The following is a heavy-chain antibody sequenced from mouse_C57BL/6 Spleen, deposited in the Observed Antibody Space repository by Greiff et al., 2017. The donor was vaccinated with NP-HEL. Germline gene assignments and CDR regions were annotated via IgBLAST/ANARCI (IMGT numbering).Heavy chain of an antibody. CDR1: GFSLTSYG. CDR3: ARNRDDYGVDY. J-gene: IGHJ2*01. D-gene: IGHD2-4*01. CDR2: IWSGGST. V-gene: IGHV2-2*01. Sequence: QVQLQQSGPGLVQPSQSLSITCTVSGFSLTSYGVHWVRPSPGKGLEWLGVIWSGGSTDYNAAFISRLSISKDNSKSQVFFKMNSLQADDTAIYYCARNRDDYGVDYWGQGTTLTVSS.